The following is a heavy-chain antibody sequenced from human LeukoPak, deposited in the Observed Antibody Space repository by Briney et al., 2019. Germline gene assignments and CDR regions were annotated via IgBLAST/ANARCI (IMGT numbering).Heavy chain of an antibody. CDR1: GFTFSSYS. CDR3: ARDGGDSYNEYYFDY. V-gene: IGHV3-48*01. CDR2: ISSSSSTI. D-gene: IGHD5-24*01. Sequence: GGSLRLSCAASGFTFSSYSMNWVRQAPGKGLEWVSYISSSSSTIYYADSVKGRFTISRDNAKNSLYLQMNSLRAEDTAVYYCARDGGDSYNEYYFDYWGQGTLVTVSS. J-gene: IGHJ4*02.